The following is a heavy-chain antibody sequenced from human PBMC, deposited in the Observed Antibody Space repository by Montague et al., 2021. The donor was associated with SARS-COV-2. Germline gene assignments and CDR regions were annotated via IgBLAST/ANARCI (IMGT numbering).Heavy chain of an antibody. J-gene: IGHJ5*01. CDR2: MSHSGTS. V-gene: IGHV4-39*01. D-gene: IGHD3-22*01. Sequence: SETLSLTCTVSGASISSGSYFWAWIRQPPGKGLEWIGGMSHSGTSYYNLSLNTRATISVDTSRNQFSLRLTSVTAADTASYFGARRGVLDFYESAGYKYIWWFDSWGQGILVTVSS. CDR3: ARRGVLDFYESAGYKYIWWFDS. CDR1: GASISSGSYF.